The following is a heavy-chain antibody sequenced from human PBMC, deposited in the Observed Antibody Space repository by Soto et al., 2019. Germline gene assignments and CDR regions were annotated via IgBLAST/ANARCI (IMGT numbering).Heavy chain of an antibody. Sequence: PGESLKISCKGSGDSFTSYWISWVRQMPGKGLEWMGRIDPSDSYTNYSPSFQGHVTISADKSISTAYLQWSSLKASDTAMYYCAVVVVAADWFDPWGQGTLVTVSS. D-gene: IGHD2-15*01. V-gene: IGHV5-10-1*01. CDR3: AVVVVAADWFDP. J-gene: IGHJ5*02. CDR2: IDPSDSYT. CDR1: GDSFTSYW.